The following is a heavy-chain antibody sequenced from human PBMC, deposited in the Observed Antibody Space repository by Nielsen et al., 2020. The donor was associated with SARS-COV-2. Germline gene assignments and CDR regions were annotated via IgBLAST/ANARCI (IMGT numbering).Heavy chain of an antibody. D-gene: IGHD2-15*01. V-gene: IGHV5-51*01. J-gene: IGHJ4*02. CDR1: GYSFTSYW. Sequence: GESLKISCKGSGYSFTSYWIGWVRQMPGKGLEWMGIIYPGDSDTRYSPSFQGQVTISVDKSISTAYLQWSSLKASDTAMYYCARYCSGGSCNPDLDYWGQGTLVTVSS. CDR2: IYPGDSDT. CDR3: ARYCSGGSCNPDLDY.